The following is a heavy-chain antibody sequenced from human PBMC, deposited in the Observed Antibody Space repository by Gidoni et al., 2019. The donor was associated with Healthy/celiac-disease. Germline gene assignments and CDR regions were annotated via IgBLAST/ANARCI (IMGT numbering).Heavy chain of an antibody. V-gene: IGHV4-39*01. J-gene: IGHJ3*02. CDR2: IYYGGST. CDR3: ARPLRGYCSSTSCSGAFDI. Sequence: QPQLQESGPGLVKPPEPLSLTCTVSGGSISSSSYYWGWIRQPPGKGLEWIGSIYYGGSTYYAPSLQSRVTISVDTSKIQFSLKLSSVTAADTAVYYCARPLRGYCSSTSCSGAFDIWGQGTMVTVSS. CDR1: GGSISSSSYY. D-gene: IGHD2-2*01.